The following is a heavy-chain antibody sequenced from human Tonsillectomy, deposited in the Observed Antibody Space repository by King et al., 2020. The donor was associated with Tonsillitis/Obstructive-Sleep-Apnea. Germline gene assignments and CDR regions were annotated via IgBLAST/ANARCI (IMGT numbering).Heavy chain of an antibody. D-gene: IGHD6-19*01. J-gene: IGHJ5*02. CDR3: AREGSNWFDP. Sequence: VQLVESGGGLVKPGGSLRLSCAASGFTFRSYSMNWVRQAPGKGLDWVSTISSSSSYIYYADSVKCRFTISRDNAKNSLYLQMNSLRAEDTAVYYCAREGSNWFDPWGQGTLVTVSS. CDR2: ISSSSSYI. CDR1: GFTFRSYS. V-gene: IGHV3-21*01.